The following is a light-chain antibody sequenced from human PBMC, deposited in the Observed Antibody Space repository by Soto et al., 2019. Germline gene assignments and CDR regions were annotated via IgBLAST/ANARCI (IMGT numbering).Light chain of an antibody. Sequence: EIVLTDSPGTLSLAPGFTLTLSCSLSQSVSSGYLAWYQQKPGQAPRLLMYGASSRATGIPDRFSGSGSGTEFTLTIRSLQSEDLAVYHCQQYNKWPQTFGQGTKV. CDR3: QQYNKWPQT. V-gene: IGKV3-20*01. J-gene: IGKJ1*01. CDR1: QSVSSGY. CDR2: GAS.